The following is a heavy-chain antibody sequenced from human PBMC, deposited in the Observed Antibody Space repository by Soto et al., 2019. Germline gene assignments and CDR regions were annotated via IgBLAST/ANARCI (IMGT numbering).Heavy chain of an antibody. CDR1: GFTFSSYA. Sequence: EVQLLESGGGLVQPGGSLRLSCAASGFTFSSYAMSWVRQAPGKGLEWVSAISGSGGSTYYADSVKGRSTISRDNSKNTLYLQMNSLRAEDTAVYYCAKDRYSSSYNSYFDYWGQGTLVTVSS. CDR2: ISGSGGST. J-gene: IGHJ4*02. CDR3: AKDRYSSSYNSYFDY. V-gene: IGHV3-23*01. D-gene: IGHD6-13*01.